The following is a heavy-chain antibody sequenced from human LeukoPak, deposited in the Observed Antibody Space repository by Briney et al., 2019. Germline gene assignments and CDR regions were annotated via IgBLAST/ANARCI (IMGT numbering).Heavy chain of an antibody. D-gene: IGHD1-26*01. CDR2: ISYDGSNK. CDR3: AKGYSGSSPDY. V-gene: IGHV3-30*18. J-gene: IGHJ4*02. Sequence: QPGGSLRLSCAASGFTFSRYWMTWVRQAPGKGLEWVAVISYDGSNKYYADSVKGRFTISRDNSKNTLYLQMNSLRAEDTAVYYCAKGYSGSSPDYWGQGTLVTVSS. CDR1: GFTFSRYW.